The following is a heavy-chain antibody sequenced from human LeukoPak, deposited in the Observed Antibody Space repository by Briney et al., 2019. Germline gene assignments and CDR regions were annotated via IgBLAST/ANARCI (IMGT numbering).Heavy chain of an antibody. D-gene: IGHD3-10*01. J-gene: IGHJ3*02. CDR3: ARFGGTDGFFDI. CDR1: GFTFTNYD. CDR2: IGTAGDT. V-gene: IGHV3-13*04. Sequence: PGGSLRLSCAASGFTFTNYDMHWVRQAPGKGLEWVSSIGTAGDTYYLGSVKGRFTISRENAKNSLYLQMDSLRAGDTAVYYCARFGGTDGFFDIWGQGTMVTVSS.